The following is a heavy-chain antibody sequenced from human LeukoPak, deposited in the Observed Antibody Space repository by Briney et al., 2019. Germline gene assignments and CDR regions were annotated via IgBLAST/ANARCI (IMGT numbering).Heavy chain of an antibody. CDR1: GYTFTGYY. Sequence: ASVKVSCKASGYTFTGYYMHWVRQAPGQGLEWMGWINPNSGGTNYAQKFQGWVTMTRDTSISTAYMELSRLRSDDTAVYYCARGVGYCSSTSCYHYYYYGMDVWSQGTTVTVSS. CDR3: ARGVGYCSSTSCYHYYYYGMDV. D-gene: IGHD2-2*01. V-gene: IGHV1-2*04. J-gene: IGHJ6*02. CDR2: INPNSGGT.